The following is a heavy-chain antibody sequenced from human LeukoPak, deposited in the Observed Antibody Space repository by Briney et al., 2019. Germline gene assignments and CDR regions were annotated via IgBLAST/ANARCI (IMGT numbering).Heavy chain of an antibody. CDR3: ARAVSGYSYGTNWFDP. D-gene: IGHD5-18*01. V-gene: IGHV4-34*01. CDR2: TNHSGST. Sequence: SETLSLTCAVYGGSFSGYYWSWIRQPPGKGLEWIGETNHSGSTNYNPSLKSRVTISVDTSKNQFSLKLSSVTAADTAVYYCARAVSGYSYGTNWFDPWGQGTLVTVPS. CDR1: GGSFSGYY. J-gene: IGHJ5*02.